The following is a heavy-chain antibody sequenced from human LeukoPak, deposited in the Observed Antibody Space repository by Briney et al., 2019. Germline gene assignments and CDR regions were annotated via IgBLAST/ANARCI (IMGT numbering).Heavy chain of an antibody. V-gene: IGHV4-61*02. Sequence: SETLSLTCTVSGGSISSGSYYWSCIRQPAGKGLECIGRMYTSGSTNYNPSLKSRVTISVDTSKNQFSLKLSSVTAADTAVYYCARADGITGTRYYFDYWGQGTLVTVSS. CDR2: MYTSGST. D-gene: IGHD1-20*01. CDR3: ARADGITGTRYYFDY. CDR1: GGSISSGSYY. J-gene: IGHJ4*02.